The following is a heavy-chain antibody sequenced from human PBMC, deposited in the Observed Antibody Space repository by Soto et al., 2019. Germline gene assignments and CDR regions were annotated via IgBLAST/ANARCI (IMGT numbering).Heavy chain of an antibody. CDR2: INPNSGGT. D-gene: IGHD5-18*01. CDR3: ARGVVDKAMVYYFDY. CDR1: GYTFTGYY. J-gene: IGHJ4*02. V-gene: IGHV1-2*02. Sequence: ASVKVSCKASGYTFTGYYMHWVRQAPGQGLEWMGWINPNSGGTNYAQKFQGRVTMTRDTSISTACMELSRLRSDDTAVYYCARGVVDKAMVYYFDYWGQGTLVTVSS.